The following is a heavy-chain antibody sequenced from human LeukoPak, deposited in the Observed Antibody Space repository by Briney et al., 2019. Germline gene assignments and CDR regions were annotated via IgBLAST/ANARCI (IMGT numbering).Heavy chain of an antibody. D-gene: IGHD3-16*01. J-gene: IGHJ5*02. V-gene: IGHV1-8*01. CDR2: MNPNSGNT. CDR1: GYTFTSYD. CDR3: ARGVHDYVLWFDP. Sequence: GASVKVSXKASGYTFTSYDINWVRQAPGQGLEWMGWMNPNSGNTGYAQKFQGRVTMTRNTSISTAYMELSSLRSEDTAVYYCARGVHDYVLWFDPWGQGTLVTVSS.